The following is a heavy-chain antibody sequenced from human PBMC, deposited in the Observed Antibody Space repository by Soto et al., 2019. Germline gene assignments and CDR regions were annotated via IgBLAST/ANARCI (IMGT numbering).Heavy chain of an antibody. V-gene: IGHV4-39*01. CDR1: GGSISSSSYY. D-gene: IGHD4-17*01. CDR3: ARPYGDYPGYYGMDV. CDR2: IYYSGST. J-gene: IGHJ6*02. Sequence: PSETLSLTCTVSGGSISSSSYYWGWIRQPPGKGLEWIGSIYYSGSTYYNPSLKSRVTISVDTSKNQFSLKLSSVTAADTAVYYCARPYGDYPGYYGMDVWGQGTTATVSS.